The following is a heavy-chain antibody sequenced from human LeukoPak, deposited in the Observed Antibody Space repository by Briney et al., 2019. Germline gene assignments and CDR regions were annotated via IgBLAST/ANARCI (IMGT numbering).Heavy chain of an antibody. V-gene: IGHV3-64D*06. CDR1: GFTFSSYA. Sequence: GGSLRLSCSASGFTFSSYAMHWVRQAPGKGLEYVSAISSRGDNTYYADSVKGRFTISRDNSKNTLYLQMSSLRAEDTSVDYCRTGSGMGTFDYWGQGTLVTVSS. D-gene: IGHD3-10*01. CDR3: RTGSGMGTFDY. CDR2: ISSRGDNT. J-gene: IGHJ4*02.